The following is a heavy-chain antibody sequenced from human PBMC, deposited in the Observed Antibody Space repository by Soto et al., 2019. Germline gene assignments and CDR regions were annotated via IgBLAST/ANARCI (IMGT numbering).Heavy chain of an antibody. CDR1: GFTFSSYA. J-gene: IGHJ3*02. CDR2: ISYDGSNK. V-gene: IGHV3-30-3*01. CDR3: ARDRPDAFEI. Sequence: GGSLRLSCAASGFTFSSYAMHWVRQAPGKGLEWVAVISYDGSNKYYADSVKGRFTISRDNSKNTLYLQMNSLRAEDTAVYYCARDRPDAFEIWGQGTMVTVSS.